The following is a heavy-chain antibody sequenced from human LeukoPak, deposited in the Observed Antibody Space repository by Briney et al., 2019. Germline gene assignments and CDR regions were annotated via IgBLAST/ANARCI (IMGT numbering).Heavy chain of an antibody. V-gene: IGHV3-30*18. CDR3: AKAMDAIEVVTVIQT. D-gene: IGHD2-21*02. CDR1: GFTFSSYG. CDR2: ISYDGSYK. Sequence: GGSLRLSCVASGFTFSSYGMHWVRQAPGKGLEWVTVISYDGSYKYYADSVKGRFTISRDNSKNTLSLQMNSLRGEDTAVYYCAKAMDAIEVVTVIQTWGQGTLVTVSS. J-gene: IGHJ5*02.